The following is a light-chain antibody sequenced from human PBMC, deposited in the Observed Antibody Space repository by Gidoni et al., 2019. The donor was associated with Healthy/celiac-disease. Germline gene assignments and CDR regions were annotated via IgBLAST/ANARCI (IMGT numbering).Light chain of an antibody. CDR2: GAS. CDR3: QQYGSSLIA. J-gene: IGKJ3*01. CDR1: QSVSSSY. Sequence: EIVLTQSPGTLSLSPGERATLSCRASQSVSSSYLAWYQQKPGQAPMLLIYGASSRATGIPDRFSGGGSGTDFTLTISRLEPEDFAVYYCQQYGSSLIAFGPGTKVDIK. V-gene: IGKV3-20*01.